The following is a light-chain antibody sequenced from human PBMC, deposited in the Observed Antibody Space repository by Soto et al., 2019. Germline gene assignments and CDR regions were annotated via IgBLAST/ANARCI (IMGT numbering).Light chain of an antibody. Sequence: QSVLTQSSSASASLGSSVKLTCTLSSGHSSYIIAWHQQQPGKAPRYLMKLEGSGSYNKGSGVPDRFSGSSSGAGRYLTISHLQFEDEADYYCETWDSNTRVFGGGTKLTVL. V-gene: IGLV4-60*02. CDR2: LEGSGSY. CDR3: ETWDSNTRV. J-gene: IGLJ3*02. CDR1: SGHSSYI.